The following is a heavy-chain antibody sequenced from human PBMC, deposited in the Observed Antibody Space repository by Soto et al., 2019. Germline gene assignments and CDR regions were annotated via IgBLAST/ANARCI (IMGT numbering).Heavy chain of an antibody. V-gene: IGHV1-69*19. CDR1: GGTFNTYA. Sequence: QVQLVQSGAEMKKPGSSVKVSCQSSGGTFNTYAMNWVRQAPGQGPEWMGDISPMFGAANYAPKFQGRVIITADESTGTSYMQLSSLTSEDTAIYFCAREVQVHTPAFVYWGQGTLVTVSS. D-gene: IGHD3-10*01. CDR3: AREVQVHTPAFVY. J-gene: IGHJ4*02. CDR2: ISPMFGAA.